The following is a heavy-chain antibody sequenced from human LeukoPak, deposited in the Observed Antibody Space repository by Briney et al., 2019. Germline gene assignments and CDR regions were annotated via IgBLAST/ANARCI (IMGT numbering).Heavy chain of an antibody. CDR1: GFTFTSSA. CDR3: AADIRGSGPLDY. CDR2: IVVGSGNT. D-gene: IGHD3-10*01. J-gene: IGHJ4*02. Sequence: SVKVSCKASGFTFTSSAMQWVRQARGQRLEWIGWIVVGSGNTNYAQKFQERVTIIRDMSTSTAYMELSSLRSEDTAVYYCAADIRGSGPLDYWGQGTLVTVSS. V-gene: IGHV1-58*02.